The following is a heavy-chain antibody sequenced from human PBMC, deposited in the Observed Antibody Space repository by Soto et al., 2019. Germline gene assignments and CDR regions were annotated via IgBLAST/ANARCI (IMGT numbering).Heavy chain of an antibody. CDR2: INHSGST. Sequence: KSSETLSLTCAVYGGSFSGYYWSWIRQPPGKGLEWIGEINHSGSTNYNPSLKSPVTISVDTSKNQFSLKLSSVTAADTAVYYCARLKYSSSWALFDYWGQGTLVTVSS. CDR1: GGSFSGYY. J-gene: IGHJ4*02. CDR3: ARLKYSSSWALFDY. V-gene: IGHV4-34*01. D-gene: IGHD6-13*01.